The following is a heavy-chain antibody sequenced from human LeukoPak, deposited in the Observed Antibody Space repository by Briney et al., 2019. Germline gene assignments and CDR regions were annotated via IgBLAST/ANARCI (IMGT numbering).Heavy chain of an antibody. Sequence: PSETLSLTCAVSGCSISSGGYSWSWIRQPPGKGLEWIGYIYHSGSTYYNPSLKSRVTISVDRSKNQFSLKLSSVTAADTAVYYCASGIAVAGKTGAYFQHWGQGTLVTVSS. CDR2: IYHSGST. CDR1: GCSISSGGYS. D-gene: IGHD6-19*01. V-gene: IGHV4-30-2*01. CDR3: ASGIAVAGKTGAYFQH. J-gene: IGHJ1*01.